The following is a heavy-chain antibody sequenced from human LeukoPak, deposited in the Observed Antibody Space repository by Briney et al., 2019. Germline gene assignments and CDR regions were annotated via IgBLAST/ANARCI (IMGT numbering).Heavy chain of an antibody. CDR2: IYHSGST. D-gene: IGHD3-10*01. CDR3: ARGLHGSGTN. V-gene: IGHV4-38-2*02. CDR1: GYSVSSVYY. Sequence: SETLSLTASVSGYSVSSVYYWGWIRQPPGKWLEWIGSIYHSGSTYYNPSIKSRVTVSVDTSKNQFSLKLSSVTAADTAVYYCARGLHGSGTNWGQGTLVTVSS. J-gene: IGHJ4*02.